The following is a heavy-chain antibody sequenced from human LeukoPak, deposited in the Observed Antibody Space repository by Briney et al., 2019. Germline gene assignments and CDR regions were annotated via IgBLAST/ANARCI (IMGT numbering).Heavy chain of an antibody. CDR3: AKDNGLGEYFQH. V-gene: IGHV3-9*01. Sequence: QSGGSLRLSCAASGFTFDDYAMHWVRQAPGKGLEWVSGISWNSGSIGYADSVKSRFTSSRDNTKNSLYLQMNSLRAEDTALYYCAKDNGLGEYFQHWGQGNLVTVSS. CDR2: ISWNSGSI. CDR1: GFTFDDYA. J-gene: IGHJ1*01. D-gene: IGHD5-12*01.